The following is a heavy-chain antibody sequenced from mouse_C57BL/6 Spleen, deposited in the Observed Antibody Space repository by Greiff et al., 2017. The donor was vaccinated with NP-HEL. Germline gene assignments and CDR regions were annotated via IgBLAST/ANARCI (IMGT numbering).Heavy chain of an antibody. CDR3: ARDYGSSYKDYYFDY. J-gene: IGHJ2*01. CDR2: IYPGDGDT. V-gene: IGHV1-82*01. D-gene: IGHD1-1*01. Sequence: VQLQESGPELVKPGASVKISCKASGYAFSSSWMNWVKQRPGKGLEWIGRIYPGDGDTNYSGKFKGKATLTADKSSSTAYMQLSSLTSEDSAVYFCARDYGSSYKDYYFDYWGQGTTLTVSS. CDR1: GYAFSSSW.